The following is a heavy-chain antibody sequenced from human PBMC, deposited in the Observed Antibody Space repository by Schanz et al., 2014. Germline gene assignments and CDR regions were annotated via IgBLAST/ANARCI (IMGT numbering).Heavy chain of an antibody. CDR1: GFSFGNYG. Sequence: EVQLLESGGGLVQPGGSLRLSCEASGFSFGNYGMSWVRQAPGKGLEWVSGFDAHDGRAYYADSAKGRFTISRDNSKNTLYLQMNSLRAEDTAVYDCAKVRYSSGWRGDYFDEWGQGTLVTVSS. CDR3: AKVRYSSGWRGDYFDE. CDR2: FDAHDGRA. V-gene: IGHV3-23*01. D-gene: IGHD6-25*01. J-gene: IGHJ4*02.